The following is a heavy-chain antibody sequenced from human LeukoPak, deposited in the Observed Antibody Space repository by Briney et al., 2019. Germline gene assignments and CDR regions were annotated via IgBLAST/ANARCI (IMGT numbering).Heavy chain of an antibody. Sequence: GASLRLSCPVSGSTSSTYHMGWVRQAPGKGLEWVSIISDQEYYADSVKGRFAISRDSSKNTLYLQMYSLTAEDTAIYYCAETLGPGRHYFISWGQGTLVTVSS. CDR3: AETLGPGRHYFIS. D-gene: IGHD3-16*01. CDR1: GSTSSTYH. J-gene: IGHJ4*02. V-gene: IGHV3-23*01. CDR2: ISDQE.